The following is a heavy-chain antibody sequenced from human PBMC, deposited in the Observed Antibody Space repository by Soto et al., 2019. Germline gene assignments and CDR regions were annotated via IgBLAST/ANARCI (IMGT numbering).Heavy chain of an antibody. Sequence: SETLSLTCTVSGDSIDTYYWTWIRQPPEKRLEWIGHVHYSGTTDYNPSLKSRVTISVHRSKNQISLKLRSVTAADTAVYYCARHKWLAPFDYWGQGTLVTVSS. V-gene: IGHV4-59*08. J-gene: IGHJ4*02. CDR1: GDSIDTYY. CDR2: VHYSGTT. D-gene: IGHD6-19*01. CDR3: ARHKWLAPFDY.